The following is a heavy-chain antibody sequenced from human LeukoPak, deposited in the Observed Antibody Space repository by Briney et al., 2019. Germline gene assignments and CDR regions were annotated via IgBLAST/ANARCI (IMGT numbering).Heavy chain of an antibody. J-gene: IGHJ6*03. CDR2: IYYSGST. V-gene: IGHV4-39*07. CDR1: GGSISSSSYY. Sequence: SETLSLTCTVSGGSISSSSYYWGWIRQPPGKGLEWIGGIYYSGSTYYNPSLRSRVTISVDTSKNQFSLKLSSVTAADTAVYYCARGPLGYYYYMDVWGKGTTVTVSS. CDR3: ARGPLGYYYYMDV. D-gene: IGHD3-16*01.